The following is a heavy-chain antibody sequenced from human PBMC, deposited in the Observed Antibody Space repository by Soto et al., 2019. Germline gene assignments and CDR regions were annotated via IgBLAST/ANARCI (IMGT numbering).Heavy chain of an antibody. V-gene: IGHV1-8*01. CDR3: ARRYNWNYAPYAFDI. D-gene: IGHD1-7*01. CDR1: GYTLTSYD. CDR2: MNPNSGNT. J-gene: IGHJ3*02. Sequence: ASVKVSCKASGYTLTSYDINWVRQATGQGLEWMGWMNPNSGNTGYAQKFQGRVTMTRNTSISTAYMELSSLRSEDTAVYYCARRYNWNYAPYAFDIWGQGTMVTVSS.